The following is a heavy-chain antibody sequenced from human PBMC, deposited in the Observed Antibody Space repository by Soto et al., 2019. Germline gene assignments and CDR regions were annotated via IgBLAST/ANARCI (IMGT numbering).Heavy chain of an antibody. CDR3: ASLQVPGNFDY. CDR1: GGSIRSSNYY. V-gene: IGHV4-39*01. J-gene: IGHJ4*02. CDR2: IYYSGYT. Sequence: ETLSLTCTVSGGSIRSSNYYWAWVRQPSGKGLEWIANIYYSGYTYFHPSLRSRLTVSVDTSKNQFSLTLSSLTAADTAMYYCASLQVPGNFDYWGQGTLVTVYS. D-gene: IGHD6-13*01.